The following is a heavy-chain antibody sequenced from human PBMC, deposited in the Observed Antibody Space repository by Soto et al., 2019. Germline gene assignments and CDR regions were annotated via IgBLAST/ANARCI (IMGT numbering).Heavy chain of an antibody. J-gene: IGHJ4*02. CDR1: GFTFSSYG. D-gene: IGHD2-15*01. Sequence: QVQLVESGGGVVQPGRSLRLSCAASGFTFSSYGMHWVRQAPGKGLEWVAVIWYDGSNKYYADSVKGRFTISRDNSKNTLYLRMNSLRAEDTAVYYCARGSYVVGHYWGQGTLVTVSS. V-gene: IGHV3-33*01. CDR2: IWYDGSNK. CDR3: ARGSYVVGHY.